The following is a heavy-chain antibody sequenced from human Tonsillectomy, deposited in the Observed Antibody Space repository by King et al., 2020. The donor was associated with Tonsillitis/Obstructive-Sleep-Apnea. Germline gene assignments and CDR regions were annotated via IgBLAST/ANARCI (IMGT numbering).Heavy chain of an antibody. J-gene: IGHJ4*02. CDR1: GFTFSDYY. Sequence: VQLVESGGGLVKPGGSLRLSCAASGFTFSDYYMSWIRQAPGNGLEWVSYISSSSSYTNYAESVKGRFTTSRENAKNSLYLQMNSLGAEDTAVYYCARARNWKKDSGSYYCLWGQGTLVTVSS. V-gene: IGHV3-11*05. CDR3: ARARNWKKDSGSYYCL. CDR2: ISSSSSYT. D-gene: IGHD3-10*01.